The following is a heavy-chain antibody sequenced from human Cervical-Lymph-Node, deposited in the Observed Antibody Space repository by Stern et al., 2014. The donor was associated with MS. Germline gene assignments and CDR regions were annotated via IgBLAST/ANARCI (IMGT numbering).Heavy chain of an antibody. J-gene: IGHJ4*02. D-gene: IGHD1-26*01. Sequence: EVQLVESGGGLVQPGGSLRLSCAASGFTFSTYSMNWVRQAPGKGLEWLSYISSSSSTIYYADSVKGRFTISRDNAKNSLYLQMNSLRDEDTAVYYCAREWSGSYPPYYFDYWGQGTLVTVSS. CDR1: GFTFSTYS. V-gene: IGHV3-48*02. CDR3: AREWSGSYPPYYFDY. CDR2: ISSSSSTI.